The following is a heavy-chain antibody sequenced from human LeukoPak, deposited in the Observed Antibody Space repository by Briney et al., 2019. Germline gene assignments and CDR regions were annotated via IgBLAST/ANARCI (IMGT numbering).Heavy chain of an antibody. CDR1: GFTVSSNY. CDR2: IYSGGST. Sequence: GGSLRLSCAASGFTVSSNYMSWVRQAPGKGLEWVSVIYSGGSTYYADSVKGRFTISRDNSKNTLYLQMNSLRAEDTAVYYCARDLKVPAALPLDAFDIWGQGTMVTVSS. CDR3: ARDLKVPAALPLDAFDI. V-gene: IGHV3-53*01. J-gene: IGHJ3*02. D-gene: IGHD2-2*01.